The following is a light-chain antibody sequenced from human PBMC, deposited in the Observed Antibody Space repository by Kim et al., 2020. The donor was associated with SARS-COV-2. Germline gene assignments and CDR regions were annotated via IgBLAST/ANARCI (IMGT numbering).Light chain of an antibody. J-gene: IGLJ7*01. CDR2: DNR. Sequence: VSIACSAGSSNIGAGDYVDWFQRLPGTAPKHLIYDNRNRPSGVSDRFSGSRSGTSASLAIAGLQAEDEATYYCRTYDNSLSGFAVFGGGTQLTVL. CDR3: RTYDNSLSGFAV. CDR1: SSNIGAGDY. V-gene: IGLV1-40*01.